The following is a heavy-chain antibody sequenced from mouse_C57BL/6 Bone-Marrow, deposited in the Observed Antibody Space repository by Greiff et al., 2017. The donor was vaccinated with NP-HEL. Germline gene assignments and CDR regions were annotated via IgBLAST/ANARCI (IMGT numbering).Heavy chain of an antibody. Sequence: EVQLVESGGDLVKPGGSVKLSCAASGFTFSSYGMSWVRQTPDKRLEWVATISSGGSYTYYPESVKGRATISRDNAKNTLYLQMSSLKSEDTAMYSCARRGDMYAFDYWGQGTTLTVSS. D-gene: IGHD2-14*01. V-gene: IGHV5-6*01. CDR3: ARRGDMYAFDY. CDR1: GFTFSSYG. J-gene: IGHJ2*01. CDR2: ISSGGSYT.